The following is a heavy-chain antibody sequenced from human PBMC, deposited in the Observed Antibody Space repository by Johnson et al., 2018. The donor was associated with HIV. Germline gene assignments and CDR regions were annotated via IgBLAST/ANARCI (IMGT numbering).Heavy chain of an antibody. CDR3: AKDWFRESLSAFDI. J-gene: IGHJ3*02. D-gene: IGHD3-10*01. Sequence: QVQLVESGGGVVQAGRSLRLSCAASGFTFSSYGMHWVRQAPGKGLEWVAVISNDGSNKFYADSVKGRFTISRDNSKNTLYLQMNSLRAEDTAVYYCAKDWFRESLSAFDIWGQGTMVTVSS. CDR1: GFTFSSYG. V-gene: IGHV3-30*18. CDR2: ISNDGSNK.